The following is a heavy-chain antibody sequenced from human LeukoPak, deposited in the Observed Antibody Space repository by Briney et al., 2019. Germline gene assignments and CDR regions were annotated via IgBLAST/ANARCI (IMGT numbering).Heavy chain of an antibody. D-gene: IGHD3-10*01. Sequence: SETLSLTCSVSGGSIRGYYWSWFRKPPGKGLEWIGRIYTSRRNNYNSSLKSRVNLLGGTAKNHCSPELSSVTAADTGVFYWGKQQKGPSWSDFDV. V-gene: IGHV4-4*07. J-gene: IGHJ3*01. CDR3: GKQQKGPSWSDFDV. CDR1: GGSIRGYY. CDR2: IYTSRRN.